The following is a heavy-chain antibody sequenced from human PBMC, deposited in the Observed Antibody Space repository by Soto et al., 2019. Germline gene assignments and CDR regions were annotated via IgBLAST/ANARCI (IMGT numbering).Heavy chain of an antibody. Sequence: SETLSLTCAVSGGSISSGGYSWSWIRQPPGKGLEWIGYIYHSGSTYYNPSLKSRVTISVDRSKNQFSLKLSSVTAADTAVYYCARAPIVVVPAASNYYYGMDVWGQGTTVTVSS. CDR2: IYHSGST. V-gene: IGHV4-30-2*01. CDR1: GGSISSGGYS. D-gene: IGHD2-2*01. J-gene: IGHJ6*02. CDR3: ARAPIVVVPAASNYYYGMDV.